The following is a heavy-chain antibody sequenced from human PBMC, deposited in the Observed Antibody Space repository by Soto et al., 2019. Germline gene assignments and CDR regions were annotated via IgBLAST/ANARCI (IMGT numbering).Heavy chain of an antibody. D-gene: IGHD3-3*01. CDR1: GCTFTSYD. J-gene: IGHJ6*03. Sequence: GAAVKVSWKASGCTFTSYDINWVRQATGQGLEWMGWMNPNSGNTGYAQKFQGRVTMTRNTSISTAYMELSSLRSEDTALYYCARVSPMRLEWLFSYYYHYHLAVPAQRTTVPVSS. CDR3: ARVSPMRLEWLFSYYYHYHLAV. CDR2: MNPNSGNT. V-gene: IGHV1-8*01.